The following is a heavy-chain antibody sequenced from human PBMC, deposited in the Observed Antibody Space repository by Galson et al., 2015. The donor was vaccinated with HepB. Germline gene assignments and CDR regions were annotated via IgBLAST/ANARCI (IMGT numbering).Heavy chain of an antibody. V-gene: IGHV1-24*01. D-gene: IGHD3-10*01. CDR1: GYTLTELS. Sequence: SVKVSCKVSGYTLTELSMHWVRQAPGKGLEWMGGFDPEDGETIYAQKFQGRVTMTEDTSTDTAYMELSSLRSEDTAVYYCATGPRGVTMVRGVLDYWGQGTLVTVSS. J-gene: IGHJ4*02. CDR3: ATGPRGVTMVRGVLDY. CDR2: FDPEDGET.